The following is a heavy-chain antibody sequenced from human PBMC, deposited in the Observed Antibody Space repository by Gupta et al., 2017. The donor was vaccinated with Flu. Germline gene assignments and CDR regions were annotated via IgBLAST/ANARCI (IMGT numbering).Heavy chain of an antibody. D-gene: IGHD3-3*01. CDR3: ARARFWSGDYRHAYNWFDP. J-gene: IGHJ5*02. Sequence: WSWIRQPPGKGLEWIGEINHSGSTNYKPSLKSRVTISVDTSKNQFSLKLSSVTAAETAVYYCARARFWSGDYRHAYNWFDPGGQGTLVTVSS. CDR2: INHSGST. V-gene: IGHV4-34*01.